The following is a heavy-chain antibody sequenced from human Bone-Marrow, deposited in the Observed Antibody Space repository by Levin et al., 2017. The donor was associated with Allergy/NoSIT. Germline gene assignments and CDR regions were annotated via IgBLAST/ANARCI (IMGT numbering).Heavy chain of an antibody. CDR2: ISGRTGNT. D-gene: IGHD5-12*01. CDR1: GFTFSSYA. Sequence: ETLSLTCAASGFTFSSYAFSWVRQAPGKGLKWVSGISGRTGNTYYAESVKGRFTISRDNSKNTLYLQMNSLRAEDTAVYYCAKSASDILTTDFDYWGQGTLVTVSS. J-gene: IGHJ4*02. CDR3: AKSASDILTTDFDY. V-gene: IGHV3-23*01.